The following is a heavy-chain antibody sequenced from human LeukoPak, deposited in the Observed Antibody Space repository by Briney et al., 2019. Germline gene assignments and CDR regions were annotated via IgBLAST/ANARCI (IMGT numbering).Heavy chain of an antibody. J-gene: IGHJ4*02. CDR3: ARVEMATFDY. CDR1: GGSISSYY. Sequence: SETLSLTYTAPGGSISSYYWSWIRQPPGKGLEWIGYIYYSGSTNYNPSLKSRVTISVDTSKNQFSLKLSSVTAADTAVYYCARVEMATFDYWGQGTLLTVSS. D-gene: IGHD5-24*01. V-gene: IGHV4-59*01. CDR2: IYYSGST.